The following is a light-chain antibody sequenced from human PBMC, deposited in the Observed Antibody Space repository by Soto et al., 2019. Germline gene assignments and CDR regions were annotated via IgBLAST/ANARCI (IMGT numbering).Light chain of an antibody. V-gene: IGKV3-15*01. CDR3: QQYNKWPIT. Sequence: ETVMTQSPGTLSVSLGERATLSCRASQSVSIHLAWYQQKPGQAPRLLIYDTSTRATGIPARFRGSGSGTDFTLTISRLEPEDSAFYYCQQYNKWPITFGQGTRLEIK. CDR1: QSVSIH. CDR2: DTS. J-gene: IGKJ5*01.